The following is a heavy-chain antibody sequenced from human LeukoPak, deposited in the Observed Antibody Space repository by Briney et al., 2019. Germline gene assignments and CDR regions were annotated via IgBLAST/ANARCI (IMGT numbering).Heavy chain of an antibody. CDR3: AKREKGTTGRFFDY. Sequence: GSLRLSCAASGFTFRTYAMSWVRQAPGKGLECVSDICDSGARTYNAESVKGRFTISRDNSKKRLCLQMNSLRAEDTALYYCAKREKGTTGRFFDYWGQGTLVTVSS. J-gene: IGHJ4*02. D-gene: IGHD4-17*01. V-gene: IGHV3-23*01. CDR2: ICDSGART. CDR1: GFTFRTYA.